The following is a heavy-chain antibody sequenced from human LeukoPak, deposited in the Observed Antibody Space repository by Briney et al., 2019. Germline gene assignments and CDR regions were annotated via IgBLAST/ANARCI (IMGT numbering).Heavy chain of an antibody. CDR1: GGSISSYY. Sequence: SETLSLTCTVSGGSISSYYWSWIRQPPGKGLEWIGYIYYSGSTNYNPSLKSRVTISVDTSKNQFSLKLSPVTAADTAVYYCARRVAVAGYFDYWGQGTLVTVSS. CDR3: ARRVAVAGYFDY. D-gene: IGHD6-19*01. J-gene: IGHJ4*02. CDR2: IYYSGST. V-gene: IGHV4-59*08.